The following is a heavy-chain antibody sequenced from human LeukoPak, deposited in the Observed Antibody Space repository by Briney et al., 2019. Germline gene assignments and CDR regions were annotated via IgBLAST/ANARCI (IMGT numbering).Heavy chain of an antibody. CDR3: ASERRYSSGRWDYYFDY. CDR2: INHSGGI. J-gene: IGHJ4*02. V-gene: IGHV4-34*01. CDR1: GGSFSSYY. Sequence: SETLSLTCAVYGGSFSSYYWGWIRQPPGKGLEWIGEINHSGGINYNPSLKSRVTISVDTPKNQFSLKLSSVTAADTAVYYCASERRYSSGRWDYYFDYWGEGTLVTVSS. D-gene: IGHD6-19*01.